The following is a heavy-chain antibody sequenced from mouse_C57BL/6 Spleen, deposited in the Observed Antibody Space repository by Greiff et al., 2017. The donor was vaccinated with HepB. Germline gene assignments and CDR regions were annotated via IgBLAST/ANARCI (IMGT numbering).Heavy chain of an antibody. D-gene: IGHD2-5*01. CDR1: GFSLTSYG. CDR3: ASSNYGFYYAMDY. Sequence: QVQLQQSGPGLVQPSQSLSITCTVSGFSLTSYGVHWVRQSPGKGLEWLGVIWSGGSTDYNAAFISRLSISKDNSKSQVFFKMNSLQADDTAIYYCASSNYGFYYAMDYWGQGTSVTVSS. CDR2: IWSGGST. J-gene: IGHJ4*01. V-gene: IGHV2-2*01.